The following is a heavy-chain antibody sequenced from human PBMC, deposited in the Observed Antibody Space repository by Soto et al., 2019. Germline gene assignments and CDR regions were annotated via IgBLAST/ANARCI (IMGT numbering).Heavy chain of an antibody. CDR2: ISGSGGST. J-gene: IGHJ4*02. V-gene: IGHV3-23*01. D-gene: IGHD3-3*01. CDR1: GFTFSSYA. Sequence: EVQLLESGGGLVQPGGSLRLYCAASGFTFSSYAMSRVRQAPGKGLAWVSAISGSGGSTYYADSVKGRFTISRDDSKISLYLQKNSLRAEDTAVSYGAKDSCHDFWSGYSTGTLFDYWGQGTLVTVSS. CDR3: AKDSCHDFWSGYSTGTLFDY.